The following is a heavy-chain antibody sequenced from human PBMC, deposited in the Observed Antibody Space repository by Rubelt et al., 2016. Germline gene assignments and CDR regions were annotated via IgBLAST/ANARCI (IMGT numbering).Heavy chain of an antibody. CDR3: AKDTDFRSNGGNSHGMDV. V-gene: IGHV3-33*06. CDR2: IWYDGSNK. CDR1: GFTFSSYG. J-gene: IGHJ6*02. Sequence: GFTFSSYGMHWVRQAPGKGLEWVAVIWYDGSNKYYADSVKGRFTISRDNSKNSLYLQMNSLRAEDTALYYCAKDTDFRSNGGNSHGMDVWGQGTTVTVSS. D-gene: IGHD4-23*01.